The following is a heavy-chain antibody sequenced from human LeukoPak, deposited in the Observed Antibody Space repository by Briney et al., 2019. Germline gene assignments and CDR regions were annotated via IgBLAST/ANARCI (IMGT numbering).Heavy chain of an antibody. V-gene: IGHV3-21*01. D-gene: IGHD3-22*01. Sequence: PGGSLRLSCAASGFTFSSYSMNWVRQAPGKGLEGVSSISSSSSYIYYADSVKGRFTISRDNAKNSLYLQMNSLRAEDTAVYYCARAPGYYYDSSGYSMGEFDYWGQGTLVTVSS. J-gene: IGHJ4*02. CDR1: GFTFSSYS. CDR2: ISSSSSYI. CDR3: ARAPGYYYDSSGYSMGEFDY.